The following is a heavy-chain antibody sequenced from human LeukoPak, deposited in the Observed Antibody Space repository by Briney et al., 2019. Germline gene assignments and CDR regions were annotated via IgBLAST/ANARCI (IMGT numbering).Heavy chain of an antibody. CDR2: IYSGGST. J-gene: IGHJ4*02. V-gene: IGHV3-53*04. Sequence: GGSLRLSCAASGFTVSSNYMSWVRQAPGKGLEWVSVIYSGGSTYYADSVKGRFTISRHNSENTLYLQMNSLRAEDTAVYYCARVGYYYDSSGPPYYFDYWGQGTLVTVSS. D-gene: IGHD3-22*01. CDR3: ARVGYYYDSSGPPYYFDY. CDR1: GFTVSSNY.